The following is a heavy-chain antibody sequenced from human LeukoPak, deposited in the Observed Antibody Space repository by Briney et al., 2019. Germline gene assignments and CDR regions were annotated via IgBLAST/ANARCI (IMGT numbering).Heavy chain of an antibody. CDR1: GFHFTNYA. J-gene: IGHJ6*03. V-gene: IGHV3-23*01. Sequence: GGSLRLPCAISGFHFTNYAMSWVRQAPGKGLEWVSALSGSGSSTYYADSVKGRFTISRDTSNNTLYLQMSSLRVEDTALYYCAKAPLRFLDHYYYIDVWGKGTTVTV. CDR2: LSGSGSST. CDR3: AKAPLRFLDHYYYIDV. D-gene: IGHD4-17*01.